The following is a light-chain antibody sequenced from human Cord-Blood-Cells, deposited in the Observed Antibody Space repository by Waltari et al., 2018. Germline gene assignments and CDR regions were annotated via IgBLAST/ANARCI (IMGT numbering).Light chain of an antibody. CDR2: DVS. Sequence: QSALTQPRSVSGSAGQSVTISCTGTSSDVGGYNTVSCYQQHPGKAPKLMIYDVSKRPSGVPDRFSGSKSGNTASLTISGLQAEDEADYYCCSYAGSYTSHYVFGTGTKVTVL. CDR3: CSYAGSYTSHYV. CDR1: SSDVGGYNT. V-gene: IGLV2-11*01. J-gene: IGLJ1*01.